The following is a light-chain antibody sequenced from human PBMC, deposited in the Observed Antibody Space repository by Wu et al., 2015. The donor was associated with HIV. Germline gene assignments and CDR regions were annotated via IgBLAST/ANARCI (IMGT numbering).Light chain of an antibody. V-gene: IGKV3-11*01. J-gene: IGKJ1*01. Sequence: EIVLTQSPATLSLSPGERATLSCRASQSVRNYLAWFQQKPGQAPRLLIYDASNRATGISARFSGSGSGTDFTLTISSLEPEDFALYYCQQRSNWPWTFGQGTKVEFK. CDR3: QQRSNWPWT. CDR2: DAS. CDR1: QSVRNY.